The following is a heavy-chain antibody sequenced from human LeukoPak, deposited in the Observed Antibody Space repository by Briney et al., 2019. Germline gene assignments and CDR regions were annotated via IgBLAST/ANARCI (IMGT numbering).Heavy chain of an antibody. CDR3: ARGAPGPRRYYYGMDV. J-gene: IGHJ6*02. CDR2: IGTAGDT. Sequence: GGSLRLSCAASGFTFSSYDMHWVRQATGKGPEWVSAIGTAGDTYYPGSVKGRFTISRENAKNSLYLQMNSLRAGDTAVYYCARGAPGPRRYYYGMDVWGQGTTVTVSS. V-gene: IGHV3-13*01. CDR1: GFTFSSYD.